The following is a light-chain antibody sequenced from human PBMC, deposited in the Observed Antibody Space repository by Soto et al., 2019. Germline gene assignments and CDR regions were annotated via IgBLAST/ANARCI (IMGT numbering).Light chain of an antibody. CDR2: GNS. CDR1: SSNIGAGYD. V-gene: IGLV1-40*01. J-gene: IGLJ2*01. Sequence: QSVLTQPPSVSGAPGQRVTISCTGSSSNIGAGYDVHWYQQLPGTAPKLLIYGNSNPPSGVPDRFSGSKSGTSASLAITGLQAEDEADYYCQSYDSSHVVFGGGTKVTVL. CDR3: QSYDSSHVV.